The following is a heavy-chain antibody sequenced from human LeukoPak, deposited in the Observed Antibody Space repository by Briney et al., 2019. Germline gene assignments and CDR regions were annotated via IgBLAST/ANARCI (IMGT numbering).Heavy chain of an antibody. CDR3: ARMFGDYNSGYDYCYYYYMDV. CDR1: GGSIGSGSYY. J-gene: IGHJ6*03. D-gene: IGHD5-12*01. Sequence: SETLSLTCTVSGGSIGSGSYYWSWIRQPAGKGLEWIGRIYTSGSTNYNPSLKSRVTMSVDTSKNQFSLKLSSVTAADTAVYYCARMFGDYNSGYDYCYYYYMDVWGKGTTVTVSS. V-gene: IGHV4-61*02. CDR2: IYTSGST.